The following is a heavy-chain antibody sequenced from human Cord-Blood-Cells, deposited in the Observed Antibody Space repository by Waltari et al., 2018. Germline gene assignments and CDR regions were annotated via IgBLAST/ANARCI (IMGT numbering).Heavy chain of an antibody. J-gene: IGHJ3*02. Sequence: VQPGRSLRLSCAASGFTFSSYAMHWVRQAPGKGLEWVAVISYDGSNKYYADSVKGRFTISRDNSKNTLYLQMNSLRAEDTAVYYCARGRNDAFDIWGQGTMVTVSS. CDR3: ARGRNDAFDI. CDR2: ISYDGSNK. CDR1: GFTFSSYA. V-gene: IGHV3-30*04.